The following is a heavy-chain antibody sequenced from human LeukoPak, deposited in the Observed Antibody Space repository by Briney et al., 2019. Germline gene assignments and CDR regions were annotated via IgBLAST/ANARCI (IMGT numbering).Heavy chain of an antibody. CDR3: ARDRDDYGDPDAFNV. J-gene: IGHJ3*01. V-gene: IGHV3-66*01. CDR1: GFSVSTNY. D-gene: IGHD4-17*01. CDR2: LYSGGTT. Sequence: GGSLRLSCAASGFSVSTNYMSWVRQPPGKGLEWVSVLYSGGTTHYADSVKDRFTISRDNSKNTLYLQMNSLRAEDTAVYYCARDRDDYGDPDAFNVWGQGAMVTVSS.